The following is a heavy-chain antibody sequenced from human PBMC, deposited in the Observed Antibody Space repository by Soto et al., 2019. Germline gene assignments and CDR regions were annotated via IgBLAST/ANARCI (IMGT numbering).Heavy chain of an antibody. J-gene: IGHJ4*02. Sequence: PSDTLSLTCAFSGYSITNGDYWGWIRPPPGQGLEWIGTIYHSGSTYYNPSLKTRVTISVDTSKNQFSLKLSSVTAADTAVYYCARATYYYDSSGYYGYYFDYWGQGTLVTAP. D-gene: IGHD3-22*01. CDR3: ARATYYYDSSGYYGYYFDY. CDR1: GYSITNGDY. V-gene: IGHV4-38-2*01. CDR2: IYHSGST.